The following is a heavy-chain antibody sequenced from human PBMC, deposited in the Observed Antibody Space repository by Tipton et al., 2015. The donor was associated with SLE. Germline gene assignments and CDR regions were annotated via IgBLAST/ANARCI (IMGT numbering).Heavy chain of an antibody. D-gene: IGHD1-26*01. CDR3: AGEVGSRYFDY. CDR2: IYYSGST. CDR1: GGSISSSSYY. V-gene: IGHV4-39*07. J-gene: IGHJ4*02. Sequence: TLSLTCTVSGGSISSSSYYWGWIRQPPGKGLEWIGSIYYSGSTYYNPSLKSRVTISVDTSKNQFSLKLSSVTAADTAVYYCAGEVGSRYFDYWGQGTLVTVSS.